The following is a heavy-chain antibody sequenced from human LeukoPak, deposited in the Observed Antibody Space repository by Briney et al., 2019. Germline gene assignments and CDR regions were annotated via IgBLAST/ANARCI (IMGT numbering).Heavy chain of an antibody. CDR3: ARAGCTNGVCYTDYYYYMDV. J-gene: IGHJ6*03. D-gene: IGHD2-8*01. V-gene: IGHV1-18*01. CDR1: GYTFTSYG. Sequence: GASVKVSCKASGYTFTSYGISWVRQAPGQGLEWMGWISAYNGNTNYAQRLQGRVTMTTDTSTSTAYMELRSLRSDDTAVYYCARAGCTNGVCYTDYYYYMDVWGKGTTVTVSS. CDR2: ISAYNGNT.